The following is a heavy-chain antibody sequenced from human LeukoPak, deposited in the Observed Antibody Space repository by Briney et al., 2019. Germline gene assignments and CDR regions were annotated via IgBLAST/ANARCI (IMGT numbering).Heavy chain of an antibody. CDR1: GFTFSSYG. J-gene: IGHJ4*02. Sequence: GGSLRLSCAASGFTFSSYGMHWVRQAPGKGLEWVAVISYDGSNKYYADSVKGRFTISRDNSKNTLYPQMNSLRAEDTAVYYCAKDLPVYSSSWYTGDGFYYWGQGTLVTVSS. D-gene: IGHD6-13*01. CDR2: ISYDGSNK. CDR3: AKDLPVYSSSWYTGDGFYY. V-gene: IGHV3-30*18.